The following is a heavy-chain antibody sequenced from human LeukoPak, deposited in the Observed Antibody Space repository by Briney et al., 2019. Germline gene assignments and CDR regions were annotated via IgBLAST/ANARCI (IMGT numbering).Heavy chain of an antibody. CDR1: GGTFSSYA. CDR2: IIPILGIA. V-gene: IGHV1-69*04. D-gene: IGHD4-17*01. Sequence: VASVKVSCKASGGTFSSYAISWVRQAPGQGLEWMGRIIPILGIANYAQKFQGRVTITADKSTSTAYMELSSLRSEDTAVYCCARDHPTVAGPYGMDVWGQGTTVTVSS. CDR3: ARDHPTVAGPYGMDV. J-gene: IGHJ6*02.